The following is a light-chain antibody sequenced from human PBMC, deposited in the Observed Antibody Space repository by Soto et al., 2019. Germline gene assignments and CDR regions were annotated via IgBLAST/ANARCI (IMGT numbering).Light chain of an antibody. J-gene: IGKJ3*01. V-gene: IGKV1-27*01. Sequence: DIQMTQSPIPLSASVGDRVTITCRAKQGLSNYLTWYQQKPGEVPKPLIYAATTLQSGVPSRFSGSGSGTDFTLTISSLQPEDVATYYCQKYNSAPPFTFGPGTKVDIK. CDR3: QKYNSAPPFT. CDR2: AAT. CDR1: QGLSNY.